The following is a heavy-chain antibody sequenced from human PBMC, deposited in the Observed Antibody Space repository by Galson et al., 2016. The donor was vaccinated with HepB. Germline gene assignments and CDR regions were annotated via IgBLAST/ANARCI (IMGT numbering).Heavy chain of an antibody. D-gene: IGHD4-17*01. J-gene: IGHJ3*01. CDR2: ISGSGHST. CDR3: AKKTVTVTTYDAFNV. V-gene: IGHV3-23*01. Sequence: SLRLSCAASGFIFSSYAMSWVRQTPGKGLVWVSTISGSGHSTYYADSVKGRFTISRDNSKSTLYLQMNSLRADDTAVYYCAKKTVTVTTYDAFNVWGQGTMVTVSS. CDR1: GFIFSSYA.